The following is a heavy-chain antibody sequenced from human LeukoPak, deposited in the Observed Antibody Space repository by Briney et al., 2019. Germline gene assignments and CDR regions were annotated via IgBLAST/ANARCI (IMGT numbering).Heavy chain of an antibody. CDR2: INHSGST. Sequence: PSETLSLTCAVYGGSFSGYYWGWIRQPPGKGLEWIGEINHSGSTNYNPSLKSRVTISVDTSKNQFSLKLSSVTAADTAVYYCARGRGSSWTKMFRYFDYWGQGTLVTVPS. CDR1: GGSFSGYY. CDR3: ARGRGSSWTKMFRYFDY. V-gene: IGHV4-34*01. J-gene: IGHJ4*02. D-gene: IGHD6-13*01.